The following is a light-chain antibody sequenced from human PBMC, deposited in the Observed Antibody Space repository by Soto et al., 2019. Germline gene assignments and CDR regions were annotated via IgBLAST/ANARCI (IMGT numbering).Light chain of an antibody. J-gene: IGKJ4*01. CDR2: DAS. CDR1: QDISNY. CDR3: QQYDNLPLT. Sequence: DIQMTQSPSSLSASVGDRVTITCQARQDISNYLNWYQQKPGKAPKLLIYDASNLETGVPSRFSGNGSGTDFTFTISSLQPEDIATYYCQQYDNLPLTFGGGTKVEIK. V-gene: IGKV1-33*01.